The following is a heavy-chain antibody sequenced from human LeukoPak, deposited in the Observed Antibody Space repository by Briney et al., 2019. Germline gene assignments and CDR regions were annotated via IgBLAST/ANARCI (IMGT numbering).Heavy chain of an antibody. Sequence: ASVKVSCKASGYTFTSYDINWVRQATGQGLEWMGWMNPNSGNTGYAQKFQGRVTITRNTSISTAYMELSSLRSEDTAVYYCARVKRWLQLPDYWGQGTLVTVSS. D-gene: IGHD5-24*01. CDR2: MNPNSGNT. CDR3: ARVKRWLQLPDY. J-gene: IGHJ4*02. V-gene: IGHV1-8*03. CDR1: GYTFTSYD.